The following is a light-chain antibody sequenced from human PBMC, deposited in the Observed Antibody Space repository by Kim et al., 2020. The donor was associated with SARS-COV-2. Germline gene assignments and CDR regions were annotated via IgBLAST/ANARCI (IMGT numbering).Light chain of an antibody. V-gene: IGKV1-39*01. CDR2: AAS. Sequence: ASVGDRVTITCRARQSISSYLNWYQQKLGKAPKLLIYAASSVRSGVPSRFSGSGSGTDFTLTISSLQPEDSATYYCQQSYTTPFTFGPGTKVDIK. CDR1: QSISSY. J-gene: IGKJ3*01. CDR3: QQSYTTPFT.